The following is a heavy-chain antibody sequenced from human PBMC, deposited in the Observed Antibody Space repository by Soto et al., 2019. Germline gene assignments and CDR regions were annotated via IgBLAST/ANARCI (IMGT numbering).Heavy chain of an antibody. CDR2: IKSKTDGGTT. J-gene: IGHJ4*02. D-gene: IGHD3-3*01. Sequence: EVQLVESGGGLVKPGGSLRLSCAASGFTFSNAWMSWVRQAPGKGLEWVGRIKSKTDGGTTDYAAPVKGRFTISRDDSKNTLYLQMNSLKTEDTAVYYCTTDLYDFWSGWMNGGWGQGTLVTVSS. V-gene: IGHV3-15*01. CDR3: TTDLYDFWSGWMNGG. CDR1: GFTFSNAW.